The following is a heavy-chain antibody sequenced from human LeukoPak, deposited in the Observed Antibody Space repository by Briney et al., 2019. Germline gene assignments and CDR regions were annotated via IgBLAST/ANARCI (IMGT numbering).Heavy chain of an antibody. V-gene: IGHV3-21*01. J-gene: IGHJ2*01. CDR1: KSTFSSFP. Sequence: GGSLSLSCTASKSTFSSFPMSWVRQAPGRGLEWISSISSSGSLISYADSLKGRFTVSRDNAKNSLYVQMNNLRAEDTALYYCAKIGVSGQWYFDLWGRGTLVTVSS. D-gene: IGHD5/OR15-5a*01. CDR2: ISSSGSLI. CDR3: AKIGVSGQWYFDL.